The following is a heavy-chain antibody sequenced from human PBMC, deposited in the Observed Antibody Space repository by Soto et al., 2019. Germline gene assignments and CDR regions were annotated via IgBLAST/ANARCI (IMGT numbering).Heavy chain of an antibody. Sequence: ASVKVSCKASGGTFSSYAISWVRQAPGQGLEWMGGIIPIFGTANYAQKFQGRVTITADESTSTAYMELSSLRSEDTAVYYCARWVRDYGSGSYYNRYYFDYWGQGTLVTVSS. CDR1: GGTFSSYA. D-gene: IGHD3-10*01. CDR2: IIPIFGTA. CDR3: ARWVRDYGSGSYYNRYYFDY. V-gene: IGHV1-69*13. J-gene: IGHJ4*02.